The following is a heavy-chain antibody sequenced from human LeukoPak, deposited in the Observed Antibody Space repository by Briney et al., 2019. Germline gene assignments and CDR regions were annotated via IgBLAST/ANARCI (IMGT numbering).Heavy chain of an antibody. J-gene: IGHJ4*02. CDR2: IHYSGST. D-gene: IGHD3-22*01. CDR1: GGSISSYY. CDR3: ARHGAYYYDSSGPNFDY. V-gene: IGHV4-59*08. Sequence: SETLSLTCTVSGGSISSYYWSWIRQPPGKGLEWIGYIHYSGSTNYNPSLKSRVTISVDTSKNQFSLKLSSVTAADTAVYYCARHGAYYYDSSGPNFDYWGQGTLVTVSS.